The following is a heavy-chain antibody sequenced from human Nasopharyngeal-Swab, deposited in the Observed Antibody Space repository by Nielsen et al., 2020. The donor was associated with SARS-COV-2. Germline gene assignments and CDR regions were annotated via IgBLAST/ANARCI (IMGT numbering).Heavy chain of an antibody. Sequence: SLKISCAASGFTFSSYAMSWVRQAPGKGLEWVSGISWNSGSIGYADSVKGRFTISRDNAKNSLYLQMNSLRAEDTALYYCAKDTMDTAMVMDVWGQGTTVTVSS. D-gene: IGHD5-18*01. J-gene: IGHJ6*02. V-gene: IGHV3-9*01. CDR2: ISWNSGSI. CDR3: AKDTMDTAMVMDV. CDR1: GFTFSSYA.